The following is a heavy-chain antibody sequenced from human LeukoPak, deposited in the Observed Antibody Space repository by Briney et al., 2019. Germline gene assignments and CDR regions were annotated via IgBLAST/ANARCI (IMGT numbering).Heavy chain of an antibody. V-gene: IGHV4-4*07. J-gene: IGHJ5*02. CDR2: IYNGGII. CDR3: ARDSGTTGEVKFDP. D-gene: IGHD3-10*01. Sequence: SETLSLTCTVSGDSISRYYWSWIRQPAGKGLEWIGRIYNGGIITYNPSLKSRVTMSIDTSDNQFSLRLRFVTAADTAVYYCARDSGTTGEVKFDPWGQGTLVTVSS. CDR1: GDSISRYY.